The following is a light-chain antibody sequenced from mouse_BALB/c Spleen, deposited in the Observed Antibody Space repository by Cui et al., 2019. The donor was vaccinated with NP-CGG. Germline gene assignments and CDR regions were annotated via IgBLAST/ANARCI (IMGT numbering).Light chain of an antibody. CDR1: TGAVTTSNY. Sequence: VVTSETTLTTSPGETVTLTCRSSTGAVTTSNYANWVQEKPDHLFTGLIGGTNNRAPGVPARFSGSLIGDKAALTITGAQTEDEAIYFCALWYSNHWVFGGGTKLTVL. J-gene: IGLJ1*01. V-gene: IGLV1*01. CDR2: GTN. CDR3: ALWYSNHWV.